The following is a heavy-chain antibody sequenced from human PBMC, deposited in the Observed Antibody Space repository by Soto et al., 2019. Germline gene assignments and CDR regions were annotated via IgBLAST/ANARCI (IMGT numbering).Heavy chain of an antibody. D-gene: IGHD3-16*01. V-gene: IGHV4-4*07. CDR1: GGSISSYY. CDR3: ARCGLDYGMDV. Sequence: SEPLSLTCTVYGGSISSYYWCWIRQPAGKGLEWIGRFYPSGNINYNPSLKSRLTMSGDTSRNQFSLNLTSVTAADTAVYYCARCGLDYGMDVWGQGTTVTVSS. J-gene: IGHJ6*02. CDR2: FYPSGNI.